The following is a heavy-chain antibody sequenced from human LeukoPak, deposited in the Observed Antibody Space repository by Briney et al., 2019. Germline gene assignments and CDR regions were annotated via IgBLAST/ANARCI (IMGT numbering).Heavy chain of an antibody. CDR3: ARASTVTTGWFDP. D-gene: IGHD4-11*01. CDR1: GGSISSGGYY. J-gene: IGHJ5*02. CDR2: IYYSGST. V-gene: IGHV4-31*02. Sequence: KPSETLSLTWTVSGGSISSGGYYWSWIRQHPGKGLEWIGYIYYSGSTYYNPSLKSRVTISVDTSKNQFSLKLSSVTAADTAVYYCARASTVTTGWFDPWGQGTLVTVSS.